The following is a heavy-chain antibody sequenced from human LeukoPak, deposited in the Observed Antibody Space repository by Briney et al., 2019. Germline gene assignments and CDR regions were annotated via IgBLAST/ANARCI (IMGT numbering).Heavy chain of an antibody. V-gene: IGHV3-21*04. CDR2: ISSSSSYM. D-gene: IGHD2-21*02. CDR1: GFTFSSYS. Sequence: PGGSLRLSCAASGFTFSSYSMNWVRQAPGKGLEWVSSISSSSSYMYYADSVKGRFTVSRDNSRNTLYLQMNSLRAEDTALYYCAKESPYCGGDCYYLLDYWGQGTLVTVSS. CDR3: AKESPYCGGDCYYLLDY. J-gene: IGHJ4*02.